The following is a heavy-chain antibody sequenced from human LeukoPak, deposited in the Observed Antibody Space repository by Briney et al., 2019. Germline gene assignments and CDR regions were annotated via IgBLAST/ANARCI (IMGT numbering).Heavy chain of an antibody. V-gene: IGHV3-21*01. D-gene: IGHD6-13*01. CDR3: VREYSGWLAAAGA. CDR2: ISSSSNFI. Sequence: GGSLRLSCAASGFTFNSFRMNWVRQAPDKGLEWVSSISSSSNFIYYADSVRGRFTISRDNAKNSLYLQMNSLRAEDTAVYYCVREYSGWLAAAGAWGQGVLVTVSS. J-gene: IGHJ4*02. CDR1: GFTFNSFR.